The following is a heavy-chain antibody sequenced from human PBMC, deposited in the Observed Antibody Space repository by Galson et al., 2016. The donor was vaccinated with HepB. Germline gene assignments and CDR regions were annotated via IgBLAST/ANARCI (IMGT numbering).Heavy chain of an antibody. Sequence: SLRLSCAASGFTFNAHWMNWVRQAPGKGLEWVANIRGDGIVSYYAESVRGRFTNSRDNAKNSLYLQMNGLRVDETAVYYCSREMTGSYFDWGQGTLVTLSS. CDR1: GFTFNAHW. CDR3: SREMTGSYFD. CDR2: IRGDGIVS. D-gene: IGHD3-10*01. J-gene: IGHJ4*02. V-gene: IGHV3-7*01.